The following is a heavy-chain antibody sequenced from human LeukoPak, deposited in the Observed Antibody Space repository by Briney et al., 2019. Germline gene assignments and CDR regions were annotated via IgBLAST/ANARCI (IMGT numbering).Heavy chain of an antibody. CDR1: GFTFSSYS. CDR2: ISSSSSYI. D-gene: IGHD6-19*01. J-gene: IGHJ5*02. V-gene: IGHV3-21*01. CDR3: AREGGGIAVAGFDP. Sequence: PGGSLRLSCAASGFTFSSYSMNWVRQAPGEGLEWVSSISSSSSYIYYADSVKGRFTISRDNVKNSLYLQMNSLRAEDTAVYYCAREGGGIAVAGFDPWGQGTLVTVSS.